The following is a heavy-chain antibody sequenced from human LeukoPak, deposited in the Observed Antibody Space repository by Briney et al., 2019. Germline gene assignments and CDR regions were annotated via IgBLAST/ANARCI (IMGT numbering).Heavy chain of an antibody. CDR1: GFRFSSYW. V-gene: IGHV3-7*01. J-gene: IGHJ4*02. Sequence: GGSLRLSCLGSGFRFSSYWMSWVRQAPGKGLEGVANIKQDGSEIHYGDSVKGRFTISRDNAKNSLFLQMNSLRVEDTAVYYCARLKDDVTKFDYWGQGTVVSVSS. CDR3: ARLKDDVTKFDY. D-gene: IGHD2-8*01. CDR2: IKQDGSEI.